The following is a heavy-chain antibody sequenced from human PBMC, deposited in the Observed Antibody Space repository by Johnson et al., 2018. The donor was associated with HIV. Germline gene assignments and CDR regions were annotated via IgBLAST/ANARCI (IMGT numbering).Heavy chain of an antibody. Sequence: VQVVESGGGVVQPGRSLRLSCAASGFTFSSYGMHWVRQAPGKGLEWVAIISYDGYRTYYANSVKGRFTISRDNAKNTLYLQMGSLRGEDKAVYYCARALSHWGHDAFDIWGQGTMVTVSA. J-gene: IGHJ3*02. D-gene: IGHD7-27*01. CDR3: ARALSHWGHDAFDI. CDR2: ISYDGYRT. V-gene: IGHV3-30*03. CDR1: GFTFSSYG.